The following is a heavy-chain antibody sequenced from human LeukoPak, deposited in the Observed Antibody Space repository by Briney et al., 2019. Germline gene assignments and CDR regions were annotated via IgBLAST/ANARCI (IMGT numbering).Heavy chain of an antibody. J-gene: IGHJ4*02. CDR3: ASSPVDTAMARFDY. CDR2: IYTSGST. D-gene: IGHD5-18*01. V-gene: IGHV4-4*07. CDR1: GGSISSYY. Sequence: PSETQSLTCTVSGGSISSYYWSWIRQPAGKGLEWIGRIYTSGSTNYNPSLKSRVTMSVDTSKNQFSLKLSSVTAADTAVYYCASSPVDTAMARFDYWGQGTLVTVSS.